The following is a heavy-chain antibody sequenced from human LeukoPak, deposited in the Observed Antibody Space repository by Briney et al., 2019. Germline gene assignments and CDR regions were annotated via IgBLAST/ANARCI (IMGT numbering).Heavy chain of an antibody. CDR1: GGSFSGYY. J-gene: IGHJ4*02. V-gene: IGHV4-34*01. D-gene: IGHD3-22*01. CDR2: INHSGST. Sequence: SETLSLTCAVYGGSFSGYYWSWIRQPPGKGLEWIGEINHSGSTNYNPSLKSRVTISVDTSKNQFSLKLSSVTAADTAVYYCARGRWRSEDCYDSSGYYYGYLVQGALI. CDR3: ARGRWRSEDCYDSSGYYYGY.